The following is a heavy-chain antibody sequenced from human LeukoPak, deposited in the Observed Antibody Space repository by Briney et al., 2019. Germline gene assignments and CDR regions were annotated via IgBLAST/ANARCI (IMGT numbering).Heavy chain of an antibody. V-gene: IGHV4-34*01. J-gene: IGHJ6*02. CDR3: ARAFMRVVPAEYYYGMDV. D-gene: IGHD2-2*01. Sequence: SETLSLTCAVYGGSFSGYYWSWIRQPPGKGLEWIGEINHSGSTNYNPSLKSRVTISVDTSKNQFSLKLSSVTAADTAVYYCARAFMRVVPAEYYYGMDVWGQGTTVTVSS. CDR1: GGSFSGYY. CDR2: INHSGST.